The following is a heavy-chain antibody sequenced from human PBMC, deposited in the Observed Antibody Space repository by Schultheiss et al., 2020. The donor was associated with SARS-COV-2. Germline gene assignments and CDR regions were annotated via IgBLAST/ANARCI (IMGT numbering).Heavy chain of an antibody. J-gene: IGHJ6*02. Sequence: GSLRLSCAVSGGSISSSNWWSWVRQPPGKGLEWIGEIYHSGSTNYNPSLKSRVTISVDKSKNQFSLKLSSVTAADTAVYYCSSHLKYYYYGMDVWGQGTTVTVSS. CDR1: GGSISSSNW. CDR3: SSHLKYYYYGMDV. CDR2: IYHSGST. V-gene: IGHV4-4*02.